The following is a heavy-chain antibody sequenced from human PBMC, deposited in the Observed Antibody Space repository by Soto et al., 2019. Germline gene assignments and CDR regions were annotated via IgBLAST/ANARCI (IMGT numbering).Heavy chain of an antibody. D-gene: IGHD2-15*01. CDR3: ARDQGYCSGGSCYSKFPVDDAFDI. CDR2: ISSSSSYI. Sequence: EVQLVESGGGLVKPGGSLRLSCAASGFTFSSYSMNWVRQAPGKGLEWVSSISSSSSYIYYADSVKGRFTISRDNAKNSLYLQMNSLRAEDTAVYYCARDQGYCSGGSCYSKFPVDDAFDIWGQGTMVTVSS. J-gene: IGHJ3*02. V-gene: IGHV3-21*01. CDR1: GFTFSSYS.